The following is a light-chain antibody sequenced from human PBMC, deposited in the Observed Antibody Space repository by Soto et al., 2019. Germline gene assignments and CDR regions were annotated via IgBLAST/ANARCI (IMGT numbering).Light chain of an antibody. J-gene: IGLJ1*01. CDR1: SSDVGTYNR. CDR3: SSYTSTSTYG. Sequence: QSVLTQPPSVSGSPGQSVAISCTGTSSDVGTYNRVSWYQQPPGTAPRLMIYDVSNRPSGVLDRFSGSKSGNTASLTISGLQAEDEADYYCSSYTSTSTYGFGTGTKVTVL. V-gene: IGLV2-18*02. CDR2: DVS.